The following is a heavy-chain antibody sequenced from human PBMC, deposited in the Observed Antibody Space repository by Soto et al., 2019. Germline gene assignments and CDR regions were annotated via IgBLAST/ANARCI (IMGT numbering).Heavy chain of an antibody. CDR1: GFTFSSFT. CDR3: ARSIAVAGTPEFDY. J-gene: IGHJ4*02. V-gene: IGHV3-30-3*01. CDR2: ISYDENNR. Sequence: QVQLVESGGGVVQSGRSLRLSCAASGFTFSSFTMHWVRQAPGKGLEWVAVISYDENNRYYADSVKGRFTISRDNSKNTLYLQMNSLRAEDTAVYYCARSIAVAGTPEFDYWGQGTLVTVSS. D-gene: IGHD6-19*01.